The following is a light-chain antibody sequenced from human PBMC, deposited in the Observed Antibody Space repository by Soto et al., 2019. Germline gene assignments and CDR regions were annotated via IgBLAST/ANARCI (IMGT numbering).Light chain of an antibody. CDR3: QQYNQWLRKT. CDR1: QSVGTS. J-gene: IGKJ1*01. Sequence: IVMTQSPATLSVSPGERATLSCRASQSVGTSLAWYQQRPGQAPRLLIYTASTRATGIPARFSGSGSGTEFTLTISSLQSEDFAVYYCQQYNQWLRKTFGQGTKVDIK. CDR2: TAS. V-gene: IGKV3-15*01.